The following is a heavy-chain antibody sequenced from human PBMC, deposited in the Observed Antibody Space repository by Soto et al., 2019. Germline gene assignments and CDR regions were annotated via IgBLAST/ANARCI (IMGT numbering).Heavy chain of an antibody. Sequence: QVQLVQSGAEVKKPGSSVKVSCKASGGTFSSYAISWVRQAPGQGLELMGGIIPIFGTANYVQKFQGRVTITAAKSTSTAYMELSSLRSEDTAVYYCASRAGTGEYYFDYWVQGTLVTVSS. V-gene: IGHV1-69*06. J-gene: IGHJ4*02. D-gene: IGHD6-13*01. CDR1: GGTFSSYA. CDR2: IIPIFGTA. CDR3: ASRAGTGEYYFDY.